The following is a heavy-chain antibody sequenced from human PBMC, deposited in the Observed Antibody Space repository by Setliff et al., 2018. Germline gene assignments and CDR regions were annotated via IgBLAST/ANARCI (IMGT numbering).Heavy chain of an antibody. Sequence: ASVKVSCKASGYTFTNYGITWVRQAPGQGLEWMGWINNYNTNTKYAQKLQGRVTMTTDTSTSTAYMELRSLRSDDTAVYYCARLVRFCTTSTCQGASASEHWGQGTLVTVSS. CDR3: ARLVRFCTTSTCQGASASEH. D-gene: IGHD2-8*01. CDR2: INNYNTNT. CDR1: GYTFTNYG. V-gene: IGHV1-18*01. J-gene: IGHJ4*02.